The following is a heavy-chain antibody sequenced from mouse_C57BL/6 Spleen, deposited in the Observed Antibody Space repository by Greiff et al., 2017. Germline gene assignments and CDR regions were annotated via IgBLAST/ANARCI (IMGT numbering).Heavy chain of an antibody. D-gene: IGHD1-1*01. CDR2: IYPSDSET. V-gene: IGHV1-61*01. CDR3: ASQVLTRGFAY. J-gene: IGHJ3*01. Sequence: VQLQQSGAELVRPGSSVKLSCKASGYTFTSYWMDWVKQRPGQGLEWIGNIYPSDSETHYNQKFKDKATLTVDKSSSTAYMQLSSLTSEDSAVYYCASQVLTRGFAYWGQGTLVTVAA. CDR1: GYTFTSYW.